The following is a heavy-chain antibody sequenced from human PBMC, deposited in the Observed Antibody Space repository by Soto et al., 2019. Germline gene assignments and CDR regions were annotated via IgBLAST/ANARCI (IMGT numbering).Heavy chain of an antibody. Sequence: ASVKVSCKASGYTFTSYGISWVRQAPGQGLEWMGWISAYNGNTKYAQKLQGRVTMTTDTSTSTGYMELRSLRSDDTAVYYCTTQTYYDYVWGSYVDYWGQGTLVTVSS. CDR3: TTQTYYDYVWGSYVDY. V-gene: IGHV1-18*01. D-gene: IGHD3-16*01. CDR2: ISAYNGNT. J-gene: IGHJ4*02. CDR1: GYTFTSYG.